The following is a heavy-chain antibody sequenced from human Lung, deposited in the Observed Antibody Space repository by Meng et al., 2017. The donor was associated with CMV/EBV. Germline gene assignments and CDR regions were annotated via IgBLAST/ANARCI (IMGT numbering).Heavy chain of an antibody. CDR1: GYTFTGYY. J-gene: IGHJ4*02. CDR2: ISAYNGNT. V-gene: IGHV1-18*04. CDR3: ARSDMIRGVVVLDY. D-gene: IGHD3-10*01. Sequence: SVXVSXKASGYTFTGYYMHWVRQAPGQGLEWMGWISAYNGNTNYAQKVQGRVTMTTDTSTSTAYMELRSLRSDDTAVYYCARSDMIRGVVVLDYWGRGTLVTVSS.